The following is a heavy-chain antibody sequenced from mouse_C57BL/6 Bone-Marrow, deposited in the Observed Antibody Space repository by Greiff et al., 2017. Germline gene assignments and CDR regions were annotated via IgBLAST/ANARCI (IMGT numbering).Heavy chain of an antibody. V-gene: IGHV1-9*01. J-gene: IGHJ2*01. D-gene: IGHD2-3*01. CDR3: ARYDGY. Sequence: VQGVESGAELMKPGASVKLSCKATGYTFTGYWIAWVKQRPGHGLEWIGEILRGSGSTNYNETFKGKATFTADTTSNTAYMQLSSLTTEDSAIYYRARYDGYWGQGTTLTVSS. CDR1: GYTFTGYW. CDR2: ILRGSGST.